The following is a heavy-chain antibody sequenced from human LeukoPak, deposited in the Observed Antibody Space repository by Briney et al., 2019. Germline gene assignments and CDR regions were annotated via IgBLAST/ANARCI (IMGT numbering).Heavy chain of an antibody. CDR1: GYSFSNYW. V-gene: IGHV5-51*01. Sequence: GESLKISCEGSGYSFSNYWIGWVRQMPGKGLEWMGIIYPGDYETRYSPSFQGLVTISVDKSISTAYLQWSSLKASNTAMYYCAIPPGYCGNDCSFDHWGQGTLVTVSS. D-gene: IGHD2-21*02. CDR3: AIPPGYCGNDCSFDH. CDR2: IYPGDYET. J-gene: IGHJ4*02.